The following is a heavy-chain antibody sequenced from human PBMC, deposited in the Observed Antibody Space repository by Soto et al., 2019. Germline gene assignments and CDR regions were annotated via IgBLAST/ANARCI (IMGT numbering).Heavy chain of an antibody. Sequence: PSETLSLTCAVSGGSISSRKWWSWVRQPPGKGLEWIGEIYHSGSTNYNPSLKSRVTISVDKSKNQFSLKLSSVTAADTAVYYCARLQLERRYYYYYGMDVWGQGTTVTVSS. CDR2: IYHSGST. J-gene: IGHJ6*02. CDR1: GGSISSRKW. D-gene: IGHD1-1*01. CDR3: ARLQLERRYYYYYGMDV. V-gene: IGHV4-4*02.